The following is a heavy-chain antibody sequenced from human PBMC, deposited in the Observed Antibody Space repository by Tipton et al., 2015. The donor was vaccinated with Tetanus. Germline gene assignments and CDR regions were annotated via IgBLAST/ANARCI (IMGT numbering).Heavy chain of an antibody. V-gene: IGHV4-31*03. Sequence: LVQPSQTLSPTCTVSGGSISTGGYYWSWIRQHPGKGLEWIGDIYNSGSTYYNPSLKSRVTISVDTSENHFSLKLNSVTAADTAVYFCARDQARGARGWNYFDYWGQGIQVTVSS. CDR3: ARDQARGARGWNYFDY. D-gene: IGHD1-26*01. CDR2: IYNSGST. J-gene: IGHJ4*02. CDR1: GGSISTGGYY.